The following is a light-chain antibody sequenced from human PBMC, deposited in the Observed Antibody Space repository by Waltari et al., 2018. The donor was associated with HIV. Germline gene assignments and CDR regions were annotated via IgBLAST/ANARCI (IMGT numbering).Light chain of an antibody. CDR1: NSNIGSHY. CDR3: AAWDTTLGGL. V-gene: IGLV1-51*01. CDR2: DDG. J-gene: IGLJ3*02. Sequence: QSVLTQPPSVSAAPGQRVTISCSGSNSNIGSHYVSWYQQFPGTAPRVVLYDDGKRPSGMPDRFSGSKSDTSATLVITGRQTGDEATYYGAAWDTTLGGLFGGGTKLTVL.